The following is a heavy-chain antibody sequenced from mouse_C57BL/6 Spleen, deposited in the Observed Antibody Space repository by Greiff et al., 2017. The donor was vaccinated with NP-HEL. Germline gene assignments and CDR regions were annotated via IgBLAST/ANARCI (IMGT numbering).Heavy chain of an antibody. D-gene: IGHD2-4*01. CDR3: ARGGYDYAYAMDY. Sequence: EVKLQESGPGLVKPSQSLSLTCSVTGYSITSGYYWNWIRQFPGNKLEWMGYISYDGSNNYNPSLKNRISITRDTSKNQFFLKLNSVTTEDTATYYCARGGYDYAYAMDYWGQGTSVTVSS. CDR1: GYSITSGYY. V-gene: IGHV3-6*01. J-gene: IGHJ4*01. CDR2: ISYDGSN.